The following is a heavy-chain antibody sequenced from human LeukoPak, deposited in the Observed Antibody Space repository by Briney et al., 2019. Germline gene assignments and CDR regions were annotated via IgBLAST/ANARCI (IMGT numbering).Heavy chain of an antibody. J-gene: IGHJ3*02. Sequence: PGGSLRLSCAASGFTFSIFSMNWVRQAPGKGLEWVSYISSSSSSIYYADSVKGRFTVPRDNAKNSLYLQMNSLRAEDTAVFYCARARGTMVDAFDIWGQGTMVTVSS. D-gene: IGHD3-10*01. CDR1: GFTFSIFS. CDR3: ARARGTMVDAFDI. CDR2: ISSSSSSI. V-gene: IGHV3-48*01.